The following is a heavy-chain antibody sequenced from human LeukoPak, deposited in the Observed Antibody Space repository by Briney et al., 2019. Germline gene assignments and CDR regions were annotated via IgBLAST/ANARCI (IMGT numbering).Heavy chain of an antibody. CDR2: IKQDGSEK. D-gene: IGHD6-6*01. CDR1: GFTFSSYW. J-gene: IGHJ6*03. V-gene: IGHV3-7*01. CDR3: ARDTEARRSFFYYYYMDV. Sequence: GGSLRLSCAASGFTFSSYWMSWVRQAPGKGLEWVANIKQDGSEKYYVDSVKGRFTISRDNAKNSLYLQMNSLRAEDTAVYYCARDTEARRSFFYYYYMDVWGKGTTVTVSS.